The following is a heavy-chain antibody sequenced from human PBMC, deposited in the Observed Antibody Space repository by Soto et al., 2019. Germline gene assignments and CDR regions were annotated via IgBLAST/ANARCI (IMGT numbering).Heavy chain of an antibody. Sequence: QVLLVQSGAEVKKPGASVKVSCRASGYTFTSYGICWVRQAPGQGIAWMGWISAYNGNTNYAQKLQGRVTMTTDTYTSTAYMELRSLRSDDTAVYYCARDSSARDYFDYWGQGTLVTVSS. J-gene: IGHJ4*02. CDR3: ARDSSARDYFDY. CDR1: GYTFTSYG. V-gene: IGHV1-18*04. D-gene: IGHD6-6*01. CDR2: ISAYNGNT.